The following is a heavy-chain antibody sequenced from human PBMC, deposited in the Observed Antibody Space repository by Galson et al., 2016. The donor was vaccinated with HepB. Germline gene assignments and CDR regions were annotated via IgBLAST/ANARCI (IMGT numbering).Heavy chain of an antibody. CDR2: SVAEDGEP. CDR1: GDFLSELS. CDR3: ATDRAEAALEAFDL. V-gene: IGHV1-24*01. Sequence: SVKVSCKVSGDFLSELSMHWVRQAPGKGLEYMGISVAEDGEPFYAEKFRGRVTMMEDTSTDTAYLELRSLRSEDTAVYYCATDRAEAALEAFDLWGQGTMVTVSS. D-gene: IGHD6-19*01. J-gene: IGHJ3*01.